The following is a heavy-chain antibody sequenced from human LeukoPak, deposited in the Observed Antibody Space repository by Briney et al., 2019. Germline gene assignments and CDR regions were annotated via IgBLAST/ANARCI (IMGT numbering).Heavy chain of an antibody. Sequence: GESLKISCKGSGYSFTSYWIGWVCQMPGKGLELMGIIYPGDSDTRYSPSFQGQVTISADKSINTAYLQWSSLKASDTAIYYCVRRDITSRYVVWFDPWGQGTPVTVSS. CDR3: VRRDITSRYVVWFDP. V-gene: IGHV5-51*01. D-gene: IGHD2-2*01. CDR1: GYSFTSYW. CDR2: IYPGDSDT. J-gene: IGHJ5*02.